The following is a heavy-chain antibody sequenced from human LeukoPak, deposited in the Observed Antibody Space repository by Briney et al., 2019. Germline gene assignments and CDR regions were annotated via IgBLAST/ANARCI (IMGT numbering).Heavy chain of an antibody. CDR1: GGSISSYY. V-gene: IGHV4-59*01. CDR3: ARWLAARYFDL. J-gene: IGHJ2*01. CDR2: IYYSGST. D-gene: IGHD6-6*01. Sequence: SETLSLTCTVSGGSISSYYWSWIRQPPRKGLEWIGYIYYSGSTNYNPSLKSRVTISVDTSKNQFSLKLSSVTAADTAVYYCARWLAARYFDLWGRGTLVTVSS.